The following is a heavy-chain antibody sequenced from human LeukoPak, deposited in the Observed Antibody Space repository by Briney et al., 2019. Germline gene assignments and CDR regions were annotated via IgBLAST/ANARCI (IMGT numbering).Heavy chain of an antibody. J-gene: IGHJ4*02. V-gene: IGHV1-18*01. CDR2: ISAYNGNT. Sequence: PGGSLRLSCAASGFTFTSYGTSWVRQAPGQGLEWMGWISAYNGNTNYTQKLQGRVTMTTDTSTSTAYMELRSLRSDDTAVYYCARDYCSGGSCDGLTYYFDYWGQGTLVTVSS. CDR3: ARDYCSGGSCDGLTYYFDY. CDR1: GFTFTSYG. D-gene: IGHD2-15*01.